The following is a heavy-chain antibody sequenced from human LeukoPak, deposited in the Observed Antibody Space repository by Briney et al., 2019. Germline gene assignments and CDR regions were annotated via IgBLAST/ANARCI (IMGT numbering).Heavy chain of an antibody. D-gene: IGHD2-2*01. CDR1: GGSISSSSYY. CDR2: IYYSGST. V-gene: IGHV4-39*01. CDR3: ARHCSSTSCLHRNWFDP. J-gene: IGHJ5*02. Sequence: SETLSLTCTVSGGSISSSSYYWGWIRQPPGKGLEWNGSIYYSGSTYYNPSLKSRVTISVDTSKNQFSLKLSSVTAADTAVYYCARHCSSTSCLHRNWFDPWGQGTLVTVSS.